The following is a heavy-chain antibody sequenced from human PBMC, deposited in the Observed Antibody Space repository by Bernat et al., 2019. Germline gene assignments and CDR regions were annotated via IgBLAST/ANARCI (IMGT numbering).Heavy chain of an antibody. CDR3: ARESSDVDTAMAPLLDSMGFDP. CDR1: GFTFSSYG. Sequence: QVQLVKSGGGVVQPGRSLRLSCAASGFTFSSYGMHWVRQAPGKGLEWVAVIWYDGSNKYYADSVKGRFTISRDNSKNTLYLQMNSLRAEDTAVYYCARESSDVDTAMAPLLDSMGFDPWGQGTLVTVSS. CDR2: IWYDGSNK. J-gene: IGHJ5*02. V-gene: IGHV3-33*01. D-gene: IGHD5-18*01.